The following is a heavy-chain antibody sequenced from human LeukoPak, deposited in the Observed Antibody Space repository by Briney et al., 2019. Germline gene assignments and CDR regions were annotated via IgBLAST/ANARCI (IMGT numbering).Heavy chain of an antibody. J-gene: IGHJ6*02. CDR1: GFSFDDYV. D-gene: IGHD3-10*01. V-gene: IGHV3-9*01. CDR3: AKDSRGSGRRSYGMDV. Sequence: GTSLRLSCAASGFSFDDYVMHWGRQAPGKGLEWGSGISWDSGSIGYADSVKGRFTTYRDNAKNSLYLQMNSLRAEDTALYYCAKDSRGSGRRSYGMDVWGQGTTVTVSS. CDR2: ISWDSGSI.